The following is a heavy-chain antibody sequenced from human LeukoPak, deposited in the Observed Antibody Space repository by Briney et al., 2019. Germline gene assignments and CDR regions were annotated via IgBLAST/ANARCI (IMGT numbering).Heavy chain of an antibody. CDR3: ARAFGTTGTAYYYYGMDV. J-gene: IGHJ6*02. Sequence: GGSLRLSCAASGFTFSSYWMSWVRQAPGKGLEWVANIKQDGSEKYYVDSVKGRFTISRDNAKNSLYLQMNRLRAEDTAVYYCARAFGTTGTAYYYYGMDVWGQGTTVTVSS. V-gene: IGHV3-7*01. CDR2: IKQDGSEK. D-gene: IGHD1-1*01. CDR1: GFTFSSYW.